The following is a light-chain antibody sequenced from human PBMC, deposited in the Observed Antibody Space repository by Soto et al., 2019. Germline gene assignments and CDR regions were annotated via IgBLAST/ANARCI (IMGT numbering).Light chain of an antibody. CDR3: SSYTSSSTPYV. CDR1: SSDVGGYNY. J-gene: IGLJ1*01. CDR2: EVS. Sequence: QSVLTQPASVSGSPGQSITISCTGTSSDVGGYNYVSWYQQHPGKAPKLMIYEVSNRPSGVSNRFSGSKSGNTASLTISGLPAEDEADYYSSSYTSSSTPYVFGTGTKLTV. V-gene: IGLV2-14*01.